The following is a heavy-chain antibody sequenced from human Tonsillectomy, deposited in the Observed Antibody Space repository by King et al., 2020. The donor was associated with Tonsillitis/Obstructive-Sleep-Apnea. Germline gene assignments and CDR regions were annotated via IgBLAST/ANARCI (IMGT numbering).Heavy chain of an antibody. CDR1: GFTFSSYA. V-gene: IGHV3-23*04. CDR3: AKIGDGHGSDYDYVWGREYYFDY. Sequence: VQLVQSGGGLVQPGGSLRLSCAASGFTFSSYAMSWVRQAPGKGLEWVSAISGSGGSTYYADSVKGRFTISRDNSKNTLYLQMNSLRAEDTAVYYCAKIGDGHGSDYDYVWGREYYFDYWGQGTLVTVSS. J-gene: IGHJ4*02. D-gene: IGHD3-16*01. CDR2: ISGSGGST.